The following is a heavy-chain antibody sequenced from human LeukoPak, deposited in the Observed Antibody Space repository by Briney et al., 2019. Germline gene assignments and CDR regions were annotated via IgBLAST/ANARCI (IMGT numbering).Heavy chain of an antibody. D-gene: IGHD5-12*01. J-gene: IGHJ4*02. CDR2: IKEDGTAK. CDR3: AGGGYQVSLFDY. V-gene: IGHV3-7*03. Sequence: SGGSLRLSCAASGFTFSSSWMAWVRQAPGKGLEWVGNIKEDGTAKNYVVSVRGRFTISRDNSKNTLYLQMNSLRAEDTAVYYCAGGGYQVSLFDYWGQGTLVTVSS. CDR1: GFTFSSSW.